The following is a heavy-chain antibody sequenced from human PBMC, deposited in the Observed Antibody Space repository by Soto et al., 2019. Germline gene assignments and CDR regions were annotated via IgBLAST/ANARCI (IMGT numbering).Heavy chain of an antibody. CDR3: ARVPDR. V-gene: IGHV4-30-2*01. CDR2: IYHSGST. J-gene: IGHJ5*02. Sequence: SETLSLTCAVSGGSIISGGYSWSWIRQPPGKGLEWIGYIYHSGSTYYNPSLKSRVTISVDRSKNQFSLKLSSVTAADTAVYYCARVPDRWGQGTLVTVS. CDR1: GGSIISGGYS. D-gene: IGHD2-2*01.